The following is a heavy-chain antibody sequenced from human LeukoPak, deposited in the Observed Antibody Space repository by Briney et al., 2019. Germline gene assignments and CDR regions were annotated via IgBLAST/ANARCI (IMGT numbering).Heavy chain of an antibody. Sequence: PGGSLRLSCAASGFTFGGYTMTWVRQAPGKGLQWVSTINSGGDYMYYADPVKGRFTISRDDSNNSLYMHMNRLRAEETAVYYCARVSIFGVVIANDYWGQGTVVTVSS. CDR1: GFTFGGYT. CDR3: ARVSIFGVVIANDY. J-gene: IGHJ4*02. D-gene: IGHD3-16*02. V-gene: IGHV3-21*01. CDR2: INSGGDYM.